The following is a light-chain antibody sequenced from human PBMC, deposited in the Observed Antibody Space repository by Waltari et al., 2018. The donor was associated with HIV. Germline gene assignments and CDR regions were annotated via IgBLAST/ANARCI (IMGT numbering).Light chain of an antibody. J-gene: IGLJ2*01. CDR1: SSDVGGYTY. CDR3: SSYTSSSALYVV. V-gene: IGLV2-14*03. CDR2: DVS. Sequence: QSALTQPASVSGSPGQSITLSCTGTSSDVGGYTYASWYQQHPGKAPKLMIYDVSNRPSGVSNRFSGSKSGNTASLTISGLQAEDEADYYCSSYTSSSALYVVFGGGTKLTVL.